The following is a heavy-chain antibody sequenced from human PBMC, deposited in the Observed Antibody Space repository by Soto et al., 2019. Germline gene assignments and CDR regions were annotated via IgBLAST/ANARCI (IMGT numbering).Heavy chain of an antibody. CDR3: ARQEVRGYYYYMDV. CDR1: GFTFSSYS. J-gene: IGHJ6*03. Sequence: EVQLVESGGGLVQPGGSLRLSCAASGFTFSSYSMNWVRQAPGKGLEWVSYISSSSSTIYYADSVKGRFTISRDNAKNSLYLQMNSLRAEDTAVYYCARQEVRGYYYYMDVWGKGTTVTVSS. CDR2: ISSSSSTI. V-gene: IGHV3-48*01.